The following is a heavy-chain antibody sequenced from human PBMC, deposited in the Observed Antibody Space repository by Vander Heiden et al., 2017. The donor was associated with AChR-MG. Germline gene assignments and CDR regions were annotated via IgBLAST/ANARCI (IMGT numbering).Heavy chain of an antibody. CDR3: ARDLGVGEMTNYYYYYGMDV. D-gene: IGHD2-8*01. V-gene: IGHV3-21*01. Sequence: EVQLVESGGGLVKPGGSLRLSCAASGCTCSSYSMHGGRQAPGKGLGWVSAISSSSSYIYYADSVKGRFTISRDNAKNSLYLQMISLRAEDTAVYYCARDLGVGEMTNYYYYYGMDVWGQGTTVTVSS. J-gene: IGHJ6*02. CDR1: GCTCSSYS. CDR2: ISSSSSYI.